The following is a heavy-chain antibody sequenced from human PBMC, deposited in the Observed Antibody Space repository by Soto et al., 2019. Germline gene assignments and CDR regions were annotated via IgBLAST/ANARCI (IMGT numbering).Heavy chain of an antibody. CDR1: GGAFSTYP. J-gene: IGHJ4*02. Sequence: QVQLVQSGAEVMKPGSSVKVSCMPSGGAFSTYPLSWVRQAPGQGLEWMGRIVPVLGVPNYAQRFQGRVTMTADKDTNTAYLELSSLRLEDTAVYYCGRDRYAYGSGSTIDNWGQGTLVTVSS. D-gene: IGHD3-10*01. CDR3: GRDRYAYGSGSTIDN. CDR2: IVPVLGVP. V-gene: IGHV1-69*04.